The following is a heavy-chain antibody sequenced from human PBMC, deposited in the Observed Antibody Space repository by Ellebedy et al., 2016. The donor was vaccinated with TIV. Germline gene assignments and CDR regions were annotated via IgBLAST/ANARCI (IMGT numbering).Heavy chain of an antibody. J-gene: IGHJ6*02. CDR1: GFIFSHYH. CDR3: AREVLGGQGDMDV. D-gene: IGHD3-10*01. CDR2: IWSDGIEE. Sequence: GESLKISCAPSGFIFSHYHMHWVRQAPGKGLEWVALIWSDGIEEYYAASVKGRFTLSRDNSKNTLYLQMNGLTAKDTAVYYCAREVLGGQGDMDVWGQGTTVTVSS. V-gene: IGHV3-33*01.